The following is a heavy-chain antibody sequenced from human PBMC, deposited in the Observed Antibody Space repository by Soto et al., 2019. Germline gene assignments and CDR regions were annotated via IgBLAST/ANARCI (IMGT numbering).Heavy chain of an antibody. CDR3: AKDRGFGVASATHDS. V-gene: IGHV3-23*01. Sequence: EIHLLESGGGLVQPGGSLRLSCAASGFTFSNYAMTCFRQAPGKGLEWVAGIRGSGDTYYADSVKGRFTISRDNSENTVYLQMNSLRAEDTAIYFCAKDRGFGVASATHDSWGQGTLVTVSS. D-gene: IGHD3-10*01. CDR2: IRGSGDT. CDR1: GFTFSNYA. J-gene: IGHJ4*02.